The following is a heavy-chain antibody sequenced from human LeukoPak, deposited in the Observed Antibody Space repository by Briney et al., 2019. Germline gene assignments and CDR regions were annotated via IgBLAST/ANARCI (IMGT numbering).Heavy chain of an antibody. V-gene: IGHV4-4*02. CDR1: GGSISSSNW. D-gene: IGHD5-18*01. Sequence: PSGTLSPTCAVSGGSISSSNWWSWVRQPPGKGLGWIGEIYHSGSTNYNPSLKSRVTISVDKSKNQFSLKLSSVTAADTAVYYCARDRSTAMDPYYFDYWGQGTLVTVSS. CDR3: ARDRSTAMDPYYFDY. CDR2: IYHSGST. J-gene: IGHJ4*02.